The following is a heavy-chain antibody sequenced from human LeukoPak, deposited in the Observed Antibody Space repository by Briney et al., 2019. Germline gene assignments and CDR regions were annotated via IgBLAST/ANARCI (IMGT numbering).Heavy chain of an antibody. CDR3: ARAAVAGYFDY. J-gene: IGHJ4*02. V-gene: IGHV4-39*07. D-gene: IGHD6-19*01. CDR2: IYYSGST. Sequence: SETLSLTCTVSGGSISSSSYYWGWIRQPPGKGLEWIGSIYYSGSTYYNPSLKSRVTISVDTSKNQFSLKLSSVTAAGTAVYYCARAAVAGYFDYWGQGTLVTVSS. CDR1: GGSISSSSYY.